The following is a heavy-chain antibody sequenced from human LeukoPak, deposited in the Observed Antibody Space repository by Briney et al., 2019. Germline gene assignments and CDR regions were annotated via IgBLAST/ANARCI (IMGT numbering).Heavy chain of an antibody. Sequence: GSSVKVSCKASGGTFSSYAISWVRQAPGQGLEWMGGIIPIFGTANYAQKFQGRVTITADESTSTAYMELSSLRSEDTAVYYCARDQRSSTSFYYYGMDVWGQGTTVTVSS. D-gene: IGHD2-2*01. CDR1: GGTFSSYA. J-gene: IGHJ6*02. CDR3: ARDQRSSTSFYYYGMDV. CDR2: IIPIFGTA. V-gene: IGHV1-69*01.